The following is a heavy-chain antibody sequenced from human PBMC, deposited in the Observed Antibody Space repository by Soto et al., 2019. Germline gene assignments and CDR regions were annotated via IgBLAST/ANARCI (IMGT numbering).Heavy chain of an antibody. V-gene: IGHV1-8*01. D-gene: IGHD3-22*01. CDR2: MNPNSGNT. Sequence: QVQLVQSGAEVKKPGASVKVSCKASGYTFTSYDVNWVRQATGQGLEWMGWMNPNSGNTGYAQKFQGRATMNRNTSISTAYMELSGLRSEDTDVYYCARELTMIVDNWGQGTLVAVSS. CDR1: GYTFTSYD. CDR3: ARELTMIVDN. J-gene: IGHJ4*02.